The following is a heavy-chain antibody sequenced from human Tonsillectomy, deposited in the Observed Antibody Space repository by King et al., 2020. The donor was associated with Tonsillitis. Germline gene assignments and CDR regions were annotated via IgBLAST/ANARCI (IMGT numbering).Heavy chain of an antibody. D-gene: IGHD5-12*01. CDR2: IIPIFGTA. J-gene: IGHJ5*02. CDR3: AGERGVATIVGAGFDP. V-gene: IGHV1-69*01. CDR1: GGTFSSYA. Sequence: QLVQSGAEVKKPGSSVKVSCKASGGTFSSYAISWVRQAPGQGLEWMGGIIPIFGTANYAQKFQGRVTITADESTSTAYMGLSSLRSEDTAGYYCAGERGVATIVGAGFDPWGQGTLVTVSS.